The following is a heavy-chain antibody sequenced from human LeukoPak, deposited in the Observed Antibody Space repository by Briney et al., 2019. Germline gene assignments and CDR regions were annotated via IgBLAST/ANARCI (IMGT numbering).Heavy chain of an antibody. J-gene: IGHJ1*01. CDR2: TLSDGSFS. V-gene: IGHV3-30*02. CDR3: KADAFPSNTYFQI. CDR1: GFTFSSYS. Sequence: GGSLRLSCAASGFTFSSYSMNWVRQAPGKGLEWVAYTLSDGSFSYYADSVKGRFNISKDNSKNTLYLQMNTLRAEDSAVYYVKADAFPSNTYFQIWGQGTLVIVSS. D-gene: IGHD3-3*02.